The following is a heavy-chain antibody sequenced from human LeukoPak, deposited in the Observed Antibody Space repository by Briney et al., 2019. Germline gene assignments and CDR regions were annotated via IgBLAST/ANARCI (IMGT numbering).Heavy chain of an antibody. CDR1: GFSFSDSY. J-gene: IGHJ4*02. V-gene: IGHV3-11*01. Sequence: PGRSLRLSCSASGFSFSDSYMSWFRLSPEKGLEWIAYITSSGTTTEYADSVKGRFTISRVNAKNSLYLQMNSLRPEDTAVYYCARDPDYGDPYWGQGTLVTVSS. CDR3: ARDPDYGDPY. CDR2: ITSSGTTT. D-gene: IGHD4/OR15-4a*01.